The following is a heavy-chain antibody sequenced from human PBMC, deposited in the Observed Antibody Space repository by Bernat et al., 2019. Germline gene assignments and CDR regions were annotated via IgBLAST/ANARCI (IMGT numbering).Heavy chain of an antibody. CDR3: ARDKRRSPHSSYDLYYYYGMDV. J-gene: IGHJ6*02. Sequence: QVQLVESGGGLVKPGGSLRLSCAASGFTFSDYYMSWIRQAPGKGLEWVSYISSSSSYTNYADSVKGRFTISRDNAKNSLYLQMNSLRAEDTAVYYCARDKRRSPHSSYDLYYYYGMDVWGQGTTVTVSS. CDR1: GFTFSDYY. D-gene: IGHD5-12*01. CDR2: ISSSSSYT. V-gene: IGHV3-11*05.